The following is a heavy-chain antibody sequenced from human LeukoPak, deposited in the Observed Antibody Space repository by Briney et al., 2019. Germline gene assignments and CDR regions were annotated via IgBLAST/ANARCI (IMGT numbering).Heavy chain of an antibody. CDR3: ARLSSGYYISSSTEFDP. CDR1: GYTFTGYY. D-gene: IGHD3-22*01. CDR2: INPNSGGT. V-gene: IGHV1-2*02. Sequence: ASVKVSCKASGYTFTGYYMHWVRQAPGQGLEWMGWINPNSGGTNYAQKFQGRVTMTRDTSISTAYMELSRLRSDDTAVYYCARLSSGYYISSSTEFDPWGQGTLVTVSS. J-gene: IGHJ5*02.